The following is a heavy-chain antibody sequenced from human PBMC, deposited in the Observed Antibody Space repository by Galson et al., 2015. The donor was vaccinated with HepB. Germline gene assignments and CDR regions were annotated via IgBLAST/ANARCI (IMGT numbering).Heavy chain of an antibody. J-gene: IGHJ6*02. CDR3: TTGGDYGGNSPYYYGMDV. CDR2: IKSKTDGGTT. Sequence: SLRLSCAASGFTFSNAWMSWVRQAPGKGLEWVGRIKSKTDGGTTDYAAPVKGRFTISRDDSKNTLYLQMNSLKTEDTAVYYCTTGGDYGGNSPYYYGMDVWGQGTTVTVS. CDR1: GFTFSNAW. D-gene: IGHD4-23*01. V-gene: IGHV3-15*01.